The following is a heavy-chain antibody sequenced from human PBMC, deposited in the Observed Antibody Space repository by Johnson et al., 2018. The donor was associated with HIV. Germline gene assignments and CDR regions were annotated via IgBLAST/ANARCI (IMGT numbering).Heavy chain of an antibody. CDR3: AREGAAAGPTDVFDI. D-gene: IGHD6-13*01. V-gene: IGHV3-15*01. CDR2: IKSKTDGGTT. Sequence: VQLVESGGGLVKPGGSLRFSCAASGFIFTKAWMSWVRQAPGKGLEWVGRIKSKTDGGTTDYAAPVKGRFTISRDNSKNTLYLQMNSLRVEDTAIYYWAREGAAAGPTDVFDIWGQGTMVTVSS. CDR1: GFIFTKAW. J-gene: IGHJ3*02.